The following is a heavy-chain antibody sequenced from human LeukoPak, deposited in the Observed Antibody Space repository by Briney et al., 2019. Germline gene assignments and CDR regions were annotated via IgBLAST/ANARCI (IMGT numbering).Heavy chain of an antibody. CDR1: GFTFSNYW. J-gene: IGHJ6*03. CDR2: IKQDGSEK. CDR3: AREIVLMVYATQDQTGGYMDV. Sequence: GGSLRLSCAASGFTFSNYWMSWVRQAPGKGLEWVANIKQDGSEKYCVDSVKGRFTISRDNAKNSLYLQMNSLRAEDTAVYYCAREIVLMVYATQDQTGGYMDVWGKGTTVTVSS. D-gene: IGHD2-8*01. V-gene: IGHV3-7*01.